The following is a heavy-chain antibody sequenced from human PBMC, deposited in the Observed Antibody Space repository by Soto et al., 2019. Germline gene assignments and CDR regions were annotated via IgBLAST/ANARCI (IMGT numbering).Heavy chain of an antibody. V-gene: IGHV4-31*03. CDR2: IFHTGTT. J-gene: IGHJ3*01. CDR1: GASLSSGGYY. Sequence: QVQLQESVPGLAKPSQTLSLTCTVSGASLSSGGYYWTWIRQVPGKALEWIGYIFHTGTTFYNPSLKSRVVMSSEKSDNQFSLNLRSVTAADTAVYYCARGLGYDSNGRFLAAFDVWGQGTMVTVSS. CDR3: ARGLGYDSNGRFLAAFDV. D-gene: IGHD3-22*01.